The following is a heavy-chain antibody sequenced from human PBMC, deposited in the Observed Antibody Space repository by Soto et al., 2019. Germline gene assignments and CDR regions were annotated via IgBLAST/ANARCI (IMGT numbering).Heavy chain of an antibody. V-gene: IGHV3-43*02. J-gene: IGHJ6*02. D-gene: IGHD2-21*02. CDR1: GFTFDDCA. CDR3: AKASEAYCGGDCYYYYYYGMDV. CDR2: ISGDGGST. Sequence: GGSLRLSCAASGFTFDDCAMHWVRQAPGKGLEWVSLISGDGGSTYYADSVKGRFTISRDNSKNSLYLQMNSLRTEDTALYYCAKASEAYCGGDCYYYYYYGMDVWGQGTTVTVSS.